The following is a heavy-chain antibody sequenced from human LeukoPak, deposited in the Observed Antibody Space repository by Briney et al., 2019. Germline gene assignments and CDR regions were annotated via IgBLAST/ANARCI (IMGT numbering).Heavy chain of an antibody. CDR2: IKQDGSEK. V-gene: IGHV3-7*01. Sequence: GGSLRLSCAASGFTFSSYWMSWVRQAPGKGLDWVANIKQDGSEKYYVDSVKGRFTISRDNAKNSLYLQMNSLRAEDTAVYYCARDPRLRYFDPVLYYFDYWGQGTLVTVSS. CDR3: ARDPRLRYFDPVLYYFDY. CDR1: GFTFSSYW. D-gene: IGHD3-9*01. J-gene: IGHJ4*02.